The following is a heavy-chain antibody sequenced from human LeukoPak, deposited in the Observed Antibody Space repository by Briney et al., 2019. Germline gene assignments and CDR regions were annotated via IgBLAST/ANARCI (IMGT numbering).Heavy chain of an antibody. CDR1: GFTISTYG. Sequence: GGSLRLSSAASGFTISTYGMNWVRQAPGKGLEWVSTISGSDDSTYYAGSVKGRFTISRDNSKNMLYLHMNSLRAEDTAIYYCAELGITMIGGVWGKGTTVTISS. J-gene: IGHJ6*04. CDR3: AELGITMIGGV. V-gene: IGHV3-23*01. D-gene: IGHD3-10*02. CDR2: ISGSDDST.